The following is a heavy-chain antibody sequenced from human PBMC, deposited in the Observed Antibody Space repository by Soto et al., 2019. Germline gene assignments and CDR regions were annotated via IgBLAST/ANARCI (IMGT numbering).Heavy chain of an antibody. CDR2: IIPTFGIA. D-gene: IGHD3-10*01. CDR3: AREVQSITMVRAHGIDV. CDR1: GVTFSSYA. V-gene: IGHV1-69*13. J-gene: IGHJ6*02. Sequence: SVKVSCKASGVTFSSYAINWVRQASGQGLEWMGGIIPTFGIANYAQKLQGGVTITAEESTSTAYMELSSMRSEDTAVYYCAREVQSITMVRAHGIDVWGQGTTVTVSS.